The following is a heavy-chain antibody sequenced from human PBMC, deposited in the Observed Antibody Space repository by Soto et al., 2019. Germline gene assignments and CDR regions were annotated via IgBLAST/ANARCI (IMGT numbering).Heavy chain of an antibody. V-gene: IGHV4-4*02. D-gene: IGHD5-12*01. J-gene: IGHJ5*02. CDR1: SGSISSSNW. CDR2: IYHSGST. CDR3: ARIGGSGYDYFWSDP. Sequence: QVQLQESGPGLVKPSGTLSLTCAVSSGSISSSNWWSWVRQPPGKGLEWIGEIYHSGSTNYNPSLKRRATISVDKSKNQFSLKLSSVTAADTAVYYCARIGGSGYDYFWSDPWGQGTLVTVSS.